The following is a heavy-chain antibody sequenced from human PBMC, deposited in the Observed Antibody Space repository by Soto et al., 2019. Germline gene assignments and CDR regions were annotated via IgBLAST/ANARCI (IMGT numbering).Heavy chain of an antibody. V-gene: IGHV1-18*01. CDR3: SRDHIAVAGNDAFDI. CDR2: ISAYNGNT. D-gene: IGHD6-19*01. J-gene: IGHJ3*02. Sequence: QVQLVQSGAEVKKPGASVKVSCKASGYTFTSYGISWVRQAPGQGLEWMGWISAYNGNTNYAQKLQGRVTMTTDTSTSTAYMEQMSLRSDDTAVYSCSRDHIAVAGNDAFDIWGQGTMVTVSS. CDR1: GYTFTSYG.